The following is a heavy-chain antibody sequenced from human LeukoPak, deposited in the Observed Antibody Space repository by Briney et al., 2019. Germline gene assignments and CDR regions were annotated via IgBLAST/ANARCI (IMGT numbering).Heavy chain of an antibody. CDR3: ARNGGIAAIDY. CDR1: GGSISGYY. D-gene: IGHD6-13*01. V-gene: IGHV4-59*01. Sequence: SETLSLTCTVSGGSISGYYWSWIRQPPGKGLEWIGYIYYSRSTNYNPSLKSRVTISVDTSKNQFSLKLSSVTAADTAVYYCARNGGIAAIDYWGQGTLVTVSS. J-gene: IGHJ4*02. CDR2: IYYSRST.